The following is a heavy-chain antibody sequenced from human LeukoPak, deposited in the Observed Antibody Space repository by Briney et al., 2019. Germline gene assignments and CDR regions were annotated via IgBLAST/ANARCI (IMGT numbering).Heavy chain of an antibody. CDR1: GFTFSSYW. CDR2: IKQDGGAM. D-gene: IGHD2-2*01. J-gene: IGHJ6*02. Sequence: GGSLRLSCAVSGFTFSSYWMNWVRHAPGKGLEWVANIKQDGGAMYYVDSVKGRFTVSRDNAKNSLYLQMNSLRAEDTAVYYCARDLSSTSSYAMDVWGQGTTVTVSS. CDR3: ARDLSSTSSYAMDV. V-gene: IGHV3-7*05.